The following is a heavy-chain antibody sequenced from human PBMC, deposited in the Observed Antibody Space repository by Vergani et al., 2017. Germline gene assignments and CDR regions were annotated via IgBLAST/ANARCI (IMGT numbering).Heavy chain of an antibody. Sequence: QVQLVQSGAEVKKPGSSVKVSCKASGGTFSSYAISWVRQAPGQGLERMGGIIPIFGIANYAQKFQGRVTITADKSTSTAYMELSSLRSEDTAVYYCARGRGYSSGWSSQYYFDYWGQGTLVTVSS. V-gene: IGHV1-69*17. CDR3: ARGRGYSSGWSSQYYFDY. J-gene: IGHJ4*02. CDR2: IIPIFGIA. CDR1: GGTFSSYA. D-gene: IGHD6-19*01.